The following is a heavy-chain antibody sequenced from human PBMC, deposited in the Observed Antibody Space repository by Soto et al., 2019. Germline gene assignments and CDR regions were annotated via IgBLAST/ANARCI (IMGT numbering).Heavy chain of an antibody. CDR2: ISYDGSNK. Sequence: GGSLRLSCAASGFTFSSYAMHWVRQAPGKGLEWVAVISYDGSNKYYADSVKGRFTISRDNSKNTLYLQMNSLRAEDTAVYYCARDDVVVTAYFDYWGQGTLVTVSS. D-gene: IGHD2-21*02. V-gene: IGHV3-30-3*01. CDR1: GFTFSSYA. CDR3: ARDDVVVTAYFDY. J-gene: IGHJ4*02.